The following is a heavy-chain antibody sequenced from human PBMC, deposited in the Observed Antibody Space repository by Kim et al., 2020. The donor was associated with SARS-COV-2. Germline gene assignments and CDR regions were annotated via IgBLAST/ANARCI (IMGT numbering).Heavy chain of an antibody. V-gene: IGHV1-24*01. CDR3: ASPSTITMVRGDGMDV. J-gene: IGHJ6*02. CDR2: FDPEDGET. CDR1: GYTLTELS. D-gene: IGHD3-10*01. Sequence: ASVKVSCKVSGYTLTELSMHWVRQAPGKGLEWMGGFDPEDGETIYAQKFQGRVTMTEDTSTDTAYMELSSLRSEDTAVYYCASPSTITMVRGDGMDVWGQGTTVTVSS.